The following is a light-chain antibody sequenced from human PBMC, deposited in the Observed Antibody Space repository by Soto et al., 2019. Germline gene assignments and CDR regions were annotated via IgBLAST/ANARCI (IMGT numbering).Light chain of an antibody. J-gene: IGLJ2*01. CDR1: SSDVGGYNY. CDR3: SSYTSSSTLL. Sequence: QSALTQPASVSGSPGQSITISCTGTSSDVGGYNYVSWYQQHPGKAPKLMSYDVSNRPSGVSNRFSGSKSGNTASLTIYGLQAEDEADYYCSSYTSSSTLLFGGGTKLTVL. V-gene: IGLV2-14*01. CDR2: DVS.